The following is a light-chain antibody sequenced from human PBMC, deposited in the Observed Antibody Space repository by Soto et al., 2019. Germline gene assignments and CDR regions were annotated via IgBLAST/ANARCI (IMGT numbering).Light chain of an antibody. V-gene: IGKV1-5*01. CDR3: QQYNSYST. CDR2: DAS. J-gene: IGKJ1*01. CDR1: QSIRTW. Sequence: DIPMTQSPSTLSASVGDRVTITCRASQSIRTWLAWYQQKPGKAPKLLIYDASSLESGVPSRFSGSGSGTEFTLTISSLQPDDFATYYCQQYNSYSTFGQGTKVEIK.